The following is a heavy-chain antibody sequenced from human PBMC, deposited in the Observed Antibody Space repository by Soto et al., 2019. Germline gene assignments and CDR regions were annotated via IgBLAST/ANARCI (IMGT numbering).Heavy chain of an antibody. CDR3: ARVVAATGTDAFAI. CDR2: TYYRSKWYN. CDR1: XDSVSGNSAA. D-gene: IGHD2-15*01. J-gene: IGHJ3*02. V-gene: IGHV6-1*01. Sequence: PSQTLSLTCAISXDSVSGNSAAWNWIRQSPSRGLEWLGRTYYRSKWYNDYSVSVKSRITINPDTSKNQFSLQLNSVTPEDTAVYYCARVVAATGTDAFAIWGQGTMVTVS.